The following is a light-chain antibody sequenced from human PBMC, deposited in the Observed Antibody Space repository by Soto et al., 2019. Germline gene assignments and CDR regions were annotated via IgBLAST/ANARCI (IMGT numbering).Light chain of an antibody. CDR3: QESHST. Sequence: DAQMTQSPSSLSASVGDSVTITCRASQSIGTYLDWYQHKPGKAPKLLIYAASSLQSGVPSRFSGSGSGTDITLTISGLQPEDFATYYCQESHSTFGQGTKLEIK. V-gene: IGKV1-39*01. J-gene: IGKJ2*01. CDR2: AAS. CDR1: QSIGTY.